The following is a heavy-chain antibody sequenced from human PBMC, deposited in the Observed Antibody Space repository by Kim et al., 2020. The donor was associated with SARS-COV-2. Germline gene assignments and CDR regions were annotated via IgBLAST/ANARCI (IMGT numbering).Heavy chain of an antibody. J-gene: IGHJ3*02. CDR1: GYSFISYW. Sequence: GESLKISCKGSGYSFISYWIAWVRQMPGKGLEWMGIIYPGDSDTRYSPSFHGQVTISADKSSTTAYLQWGSLKASDTAMYYCARGGVDSRVFDIWGQGTVVTVSS. V-gene: IGHV5-51*01. CDR3: ARGGVDSRVFDI. CDR2: IYPGDSDT. D-gene: IGHD3-16*01.